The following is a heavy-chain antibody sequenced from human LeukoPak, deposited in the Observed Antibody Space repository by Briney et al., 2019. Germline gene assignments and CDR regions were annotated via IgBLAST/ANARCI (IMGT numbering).Heavy chain of an antibody. V-gene: IGHV3-23*01. Sequence: GGSLRLSCTGSGFTFSNYVMSWVRQAPGKRLEWVSCISDSGDDTDYADSVKGRFTISRDNSKNTLYLQMNSLRAEDTAVYYCAKDRSAMVTYSPVYWGQGNLVTVSS. CDR1: GFTFSNYV. CDR3: AKDRSAMVTYSPVY. J-gene: IGHJ4*02. D-gene: IGHD5-18*01. CDR2: ISDSGDDT.